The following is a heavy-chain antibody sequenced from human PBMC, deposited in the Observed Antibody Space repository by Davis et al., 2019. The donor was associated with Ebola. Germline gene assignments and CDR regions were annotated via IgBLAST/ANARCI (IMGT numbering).Heavy chain of an antibody. CDR3: ARDRDPAVAWGF. CDR2: ISYDGSNK. V-gene: IGHV3-30-3*01. Sequence: GESLKISCAASGFTFSSYAMHWVRQAPGKGLEWVAVISYDGSNKYYADSVKGRFTISRDNSKNTLYLQMNSLRVEDTAVYYCARDRDPAVAWGFWGQGTLVAVSS. CDR1: GFTFSSYA. D-gene: IGHD6-19*01. J-gene: IGHJ4*02.